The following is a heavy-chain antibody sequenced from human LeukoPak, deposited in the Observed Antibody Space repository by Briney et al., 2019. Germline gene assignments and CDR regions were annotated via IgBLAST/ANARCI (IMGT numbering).Heavy chain of an antibody. Sequence: GGSLRLSCAASGFTVSSNYMSWVRQAPGKGLEWASVIYSGGSTYYADSVKGRFTISRDNSKNTLYLQMNSLRAEDTAVYYCAREAPYDSSGYYDYWGQGTLVTVSS. J-gene: IGHJ4*02. V-gene: IGHV3-66*02. D-gene: IGHD3-22*01. CDR1: GFTVSSNY. CDR3: AREAPYDSSGYYDY. CDR2: IYSGGST.